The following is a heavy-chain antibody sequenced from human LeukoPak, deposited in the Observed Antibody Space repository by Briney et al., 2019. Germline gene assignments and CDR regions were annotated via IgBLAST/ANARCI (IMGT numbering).Heavy chain of an antibody. Sequence: PSETLSLTCNVSGASISSYYWSWIRQPPGKGLEWIGNMYYSGSTNYNPSLKSRVTISIDTFKSQFSLKLSSVTAADTAVYYCARERVATRVTDYYGMDVWGQGTTVTVSS. CDR1: GASISSYY. D-gene: IGHD5-12*01. J-gene: IGHJ6*02. V-gene: IGHV4-59*01. CDR2: MYYSGST. CDR3: ARERVATRVTDYYGMDV.